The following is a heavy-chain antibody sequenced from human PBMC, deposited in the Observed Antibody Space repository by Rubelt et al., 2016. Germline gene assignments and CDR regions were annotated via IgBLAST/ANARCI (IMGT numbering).Heavy chain of an antibody. V-gene: IGHV1-3*04. CDR2: INTDTDNT. Sequence: QVQLVQSGAEVKKPGASVKISCKASGYTFTSYIMHWVRQAPGQRLDWLGWINTDTDNTKDSQEFHGRVTFTRDTSASTAYSGLSSMRAEDTAVYYGARERTWYSSGWLWIFDFWGQGTLVTVSS. CDR3: ARERTWYSSGWLWIFDF. J-gene: IGHJ4*02. CDR1: GYTFTSYI. D-gene: IGHD6-19*01.